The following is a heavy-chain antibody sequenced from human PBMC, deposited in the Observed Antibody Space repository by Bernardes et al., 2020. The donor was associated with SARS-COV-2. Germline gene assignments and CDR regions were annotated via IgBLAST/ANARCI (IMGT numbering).Heavy chain of an antibody. Sequence: SETLSLTCTVSGGSISSYYWSWIRQPPGKGLEWIGYIYYSGSTNYNPSLKSRVTISVDTSKNQFSLKLSSVTAADTAVYYCARSGVPADEDKSYYYYYYGMDVWGQGTTVTVSS. J-gene: IGHJ6*02. CDR2: IYYSGST. D-gene: IGHD2-2*01. CDR1: GGSISSYY. V-gene: IGHV4-59*08. CDR3: ARSGVPADEDKSYYYYYYGMDV.